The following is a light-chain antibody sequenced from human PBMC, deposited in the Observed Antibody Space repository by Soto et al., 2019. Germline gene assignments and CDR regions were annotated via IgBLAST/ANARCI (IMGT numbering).Light chain of an antibody. CDR2: DVT. CDR3: SSFTTRSLHD. J-gene: IGLJ1*01. Sequence: QSVLTQPASVSGSPGQSIAISCTATGSDFGNYNYVSWYRQQPGKAPQLILYDVTNRPSGISDRLSGSKSGYTASLTISGLQAEDEGDYYCSSFTTRSLHDFGPGTKVNVL. CDR1: GSDFGNYNY. V-gene: IGLV2-14*03.